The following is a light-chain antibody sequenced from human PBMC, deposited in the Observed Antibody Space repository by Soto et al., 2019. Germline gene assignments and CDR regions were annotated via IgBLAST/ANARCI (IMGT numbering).Light chain of an antibody. CDR2: EVT. J-gene: IGLJ2*01. Sequence: QSALTQPASVSGSPGQSITISCTGTSSDVGSHNFVSWYQQRPGKAPKLMIFEVTKRPSGVSSRFSASKSGNTASLTISGVQAEDDADYYFCSYAGTTTWVFGGGTKVTVL. CDR3: CSYAGTTTWV. V-gene: IGLV2-23*02. CDR1: SSDVGSHNF.